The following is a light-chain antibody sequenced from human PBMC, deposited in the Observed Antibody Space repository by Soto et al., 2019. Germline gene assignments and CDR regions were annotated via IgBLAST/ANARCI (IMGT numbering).Light chain of an antibody. CDR2: GAS. J-gene: IGKJ3*01. Sequence: EIVMTQSPATLSVSPGERATLSCRASQSVSSNLAWYQQKPGQAPRLLIYGASTRATGIPARFSGSGSGTEYTLTISRLEPEDFAVYYCQHYGKSLQTFGPGTKVDI. CDR3: QHYGKSLQT. V-gene: IGKV3-15*01. CDR1: QSVSSN.